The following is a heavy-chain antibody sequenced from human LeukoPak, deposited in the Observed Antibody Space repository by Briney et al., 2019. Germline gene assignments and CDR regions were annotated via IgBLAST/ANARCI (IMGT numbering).Heavy chain of an antibody. CDR3: AKDRAGTYLDS. CDR2: ISSSSSYI. D-gene: IGHD1-14*01. J-gene: IGHJ4*03. CDR1: GFTFSSYS. Sequence: GGSLRLSCAASGFTFSSYSMNWVRQAPGKGLEWVSSISSSSSYIYYADSVKGRFTISRDNAKNSLYLQMNSLRAEDTAVYYFAKDRAGTYLDSGAQGPWSPSPQ. V-gene: IGHV3-21*01.